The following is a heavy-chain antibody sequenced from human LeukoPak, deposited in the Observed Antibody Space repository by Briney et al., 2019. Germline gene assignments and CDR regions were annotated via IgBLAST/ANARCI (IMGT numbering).Heavy chain of an antibody. CDR3: AREPSDVVDGYSVGYQVPRSREFDY. CDR1: GYTFTSYG. CDR2: ISAYNGNT. D-gene: IGHD5-24*01. V-gene: IGHV1-18*01. Sequence: ASVKVSCKASGYTFTSYGISWVRQAPGQGLEWMGWISAYNGNTNYAQKLQGRVTMTSDTSTSTAYMELRSLSSDDTAVYYCAREPSDVVDGYSVGYQVPRSREFDYWGDETLVTVSS. J-gene: IGHJ4*01.